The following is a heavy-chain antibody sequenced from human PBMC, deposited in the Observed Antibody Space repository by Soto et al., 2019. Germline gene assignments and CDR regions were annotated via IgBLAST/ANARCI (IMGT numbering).Heavy chain of an antibody. V-gene: IGHV5-51*01. CDR2: IYPGDSDT. CDR1: GYSSTSYW. CDR3: ARTAAAGKYYYGVDV. Sequence: PGESLKISCKGSGYSSTSYWIGWVRQMPGKGLEWMGIIYPGDSDTRYSPSFQGQVTISADKSISTAYLQWSSLKASDTAIYYCARTAAAGKYYYGVDVWGQGTTVTVSS. J-gene: IGHJ6*02. D-gene: IGHD6-13*01.